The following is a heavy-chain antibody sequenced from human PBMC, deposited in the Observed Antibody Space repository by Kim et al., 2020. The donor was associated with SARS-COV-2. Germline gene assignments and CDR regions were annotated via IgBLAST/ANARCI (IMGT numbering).Heavy chain of an antibody. Sequence: QKFQGRVTITADKSTSTAYMERSSLRSEDTAVYYCARDPGYSYGAYWFDPWGQGTLVTVSS. J-gene: IGHJ5*02. D-gene: IGHD5-18*01. V-gene: IGHV1-69*04. CDR3: ARDPGYSYGAYWFDP.